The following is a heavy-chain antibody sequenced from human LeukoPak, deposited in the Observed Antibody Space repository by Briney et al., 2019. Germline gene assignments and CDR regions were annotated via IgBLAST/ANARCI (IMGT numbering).Heavy chain of an antibody. J-gene: IGHJ4*02. D-gene: IGHD5-18*01. V-gene: IGHV3-30-3*01. CDR1: GFTFSSYA. CDR3: AREGYSYGYYFDY. CDR2: ISYDGSNK. Sequence: GRSLRLSCAASGFTFSSYATHWVRQAPGKGLEWVAVISYDGSNKYYADSVKGRFTISRDNSKNTLYLQMNSLRAEDTAVYYCAREGYSYGYYFDYWGQGTLVTVSS.